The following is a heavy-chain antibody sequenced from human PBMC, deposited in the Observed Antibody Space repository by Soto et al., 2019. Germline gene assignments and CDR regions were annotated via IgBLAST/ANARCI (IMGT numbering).Heavy chain of an antibody. CDR1: GFTFSSYA. J-gene: IGHJ6*03. V-gene: IGHV3-23*01. CDR3: AKDIVVVPAASLGRDFYYYMDV. Sequence: GGSLRLSCAASGFTFSSYAMSWVRQAPGKGLEWVSAISGSGGSTYYADSVKGRFTISRDNSKNTLYLQMNSLRAEETAVYYCAKDIVVVPAASLGRDFYYYMDVWGKGTTVTVSS. D-gene: IGHD2-2*01. CDR2: ISGSGGST.